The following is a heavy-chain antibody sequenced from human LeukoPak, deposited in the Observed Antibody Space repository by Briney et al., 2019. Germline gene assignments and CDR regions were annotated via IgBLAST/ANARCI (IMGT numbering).Heavy chain of an antibody. V-gene: IGHV3-23*01. CDR2: ISGSGSTT. CDR1: GFTFSSYA. Sequence: GGSLRLSCAASGFTFSSYAMNWVRQAPGKGLEWVSAISGSGSTTYYADSVKGRFTISRDNSKNTLFLQMNSLTAEDTAIYSCARPRLEYCSGGSCFDAFDIWGQGTLVTVSS. CDR3: ARPRLEYCSGGSCFDAFDI. D-gene: IGHD2-15*01. J-gene: IGHJ3*02.